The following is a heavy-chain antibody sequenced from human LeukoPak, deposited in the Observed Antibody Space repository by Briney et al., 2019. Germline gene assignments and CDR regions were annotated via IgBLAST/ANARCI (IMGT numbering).Heavy chain of an antibody. V-gene: IGHV4-34*01. CDR2: INHSGST. CDR1: GGFFSGYY. J-gene: IGHJ4*02. CDR3: ARGLAYCGGDCYLGYFDY. D-gene: IGHD2-21*02. Sequence: SETLSLTRAIYGGFFSGYYWSWIRQPPGKGLEWIGEINHSGSTNYNPSLKSRVTISVDTSKNQFSLKLSSVTAADTAVYYCARGLAYCGGDCYLGYFDYWGQGTLVTVSS.